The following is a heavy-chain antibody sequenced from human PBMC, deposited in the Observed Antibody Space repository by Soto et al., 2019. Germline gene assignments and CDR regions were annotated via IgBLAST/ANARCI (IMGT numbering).Heavy chain of an antibody. Sequence: ASVKVSCKASGYTFTSYYMHWVRQAPGQGLEWMGIINPSGGSTSYAQKFQGRVTMTRDTSTSTVYMELSSLRSEDTAVYYCARGYSSSWYARLAFDIWRQGTMVTVSS. J-gene: IGHJ3*02. CDR1: GYTFTSYY. CDR2: INPSGGST. V-gene: IGHV1-46*01. CDR3: ARGYSSSWYARLAFDI. D-gene: IGHD6-13*01.